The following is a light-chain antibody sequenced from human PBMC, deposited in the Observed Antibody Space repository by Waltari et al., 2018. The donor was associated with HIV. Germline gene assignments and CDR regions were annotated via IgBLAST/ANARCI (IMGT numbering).Light chain of an antibody. CDR1: PSNIGGNS. CDR3: ATWDDTMSVV. CDR2: NND. Sequence: SLLTQPPSVSGAPGQRVNISCSGGPSNIGGNSVNWYRQLPGTAPILLIYNNDARPSSVPVRFSGSKSATSASLVISGLQSDDEADYYCATWDDTMSVVFGGGTRLTVL. V-gene: IGLV1-44*01. J-gene: IGLJ2*01.